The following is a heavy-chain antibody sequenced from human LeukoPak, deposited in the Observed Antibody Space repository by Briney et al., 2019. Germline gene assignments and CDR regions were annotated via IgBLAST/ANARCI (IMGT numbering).Heavy chain of an antibody. Sequence: PGGSLRLSCEASGFTFSNAWMRWVRQAPGKGLEWVGRIRSKTDGERTDYAAPVKGRFTISRDDSKDTLYLKTNSLKTEDTAVYYCTTELRWELVDADRWGQGTLVTVSS. V-gene: IGHV3-15*05. D-gene: IGHD1-26*01. J-gene: IGHJ5*02. CDR1: GFTFSNAW. CDR3: TTELRWELVDADR. CDR2: IRSKTDGERT.